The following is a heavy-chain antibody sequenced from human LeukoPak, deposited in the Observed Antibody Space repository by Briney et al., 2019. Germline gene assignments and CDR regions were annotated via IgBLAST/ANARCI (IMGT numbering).Heavy chain of an antibody. CDR1: GGSISSGGYY. D-gene: IGHD3-10*01. V-gene: IGHV4-31*03. J-gene: IGHJ5*02. CDR3: ARVGGHSRLPDP. Sequence: TSETLSLTCTVSGGSISSGGYYWSWIRQHPGKGLEWIGYIYYSGSTYYNPSLKSRVTISVDTSKNQFSLKLSSVTAADTAVYYCARVGGHSRLPDPWGQGTLVTVSS. CDR2: IYYSGST.